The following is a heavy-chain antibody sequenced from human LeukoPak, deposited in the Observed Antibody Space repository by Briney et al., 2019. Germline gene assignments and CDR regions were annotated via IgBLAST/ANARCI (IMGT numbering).Heavy chain of an antibody. D-gene: IGHD4/OR15-4a*01. CDR3: ARLVDGANTRVDS. Sequence: SETLSLTCTVSRGSLSPDHCAWIRQPPGKGLEWIGYIFYTGRARYNPSLEGRATLTVDMSKNQVSLKLGSVTAADTATYYCARLVDGANTRVDSWGQGTLVTVSS. CDR1: RGSLSPDH. CDR2: IFYTGRA. J-gene: IGHJ4*02. V-gene: IGHV4-59*08.